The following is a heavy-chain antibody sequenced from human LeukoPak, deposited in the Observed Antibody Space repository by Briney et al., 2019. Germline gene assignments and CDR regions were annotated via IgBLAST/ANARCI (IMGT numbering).Heavy chain of an antibody. Sequence: GGSLRLSCAASGFTFSSYAMSWVRQAPGKGLEWVSAISGSGGSIYYADSVKGRFTISRDNSKNTLYLQMNSLRAEDTAVYYCAKVLSSGWTLSDYWGQGTLVTVSS. D-gene: IGHD6-19*01. CDR2: ISGSGGSI. CDR3: AKVLSSGWTLSDY. V-gene: IGHV3-23*01. CDR1: GFTFSSYA. J-gene: IGHJ4*02.